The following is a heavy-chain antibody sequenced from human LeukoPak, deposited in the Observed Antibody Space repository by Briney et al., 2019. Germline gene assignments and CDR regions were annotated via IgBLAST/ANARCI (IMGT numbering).Heavy chain of an antibody. V-gene: IGHV4-4*07. Sequence: SETLSLTCPVSGDSISTNCWTWIRQPAGKGLEWIGRVCTSGITNYNPSLESRVTMSLDTSKKQFSLRLTPVTAADTAVYYCARDVLGMSGVWFFDLWGRGTLVSVSS. D-gene: IGHD7-27*01. CDR3: ARDVLGMSGVWFFDL. J-gene: IGHJ2*01. CDR1: GDSISTNC. CDR2: VCTSGIT.